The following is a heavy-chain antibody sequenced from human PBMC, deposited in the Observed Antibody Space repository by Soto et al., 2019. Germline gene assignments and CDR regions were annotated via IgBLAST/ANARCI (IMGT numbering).Heavy chain of an antibody. D-gene: IGHD6-19*01. CDR3: ARHVRAVAGRVGFVY. J-gene: IGHJ4*02. CDR2: IYYSGST. CDR1: GGSISSSSYY. V-gene: IGHV4-39*01. Sequence: PSETLSLTCTVSGGSISSSSYYWGWIRQPPGKGLEWIGSIYYSGSTYYNPSLKSRVTISVDTSKNQFSLKLSSVTAADTAVYYCARHVRAVAGRVGFVYWGQGTLVNLSS.